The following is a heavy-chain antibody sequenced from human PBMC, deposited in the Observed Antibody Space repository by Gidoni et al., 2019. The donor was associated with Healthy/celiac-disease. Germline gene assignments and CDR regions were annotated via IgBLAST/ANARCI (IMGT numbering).Heavy chain of an antibody. Sequence: QVQLQQWGAGLLKPSETLSLTCAVYGGSFSGYYWSWIRQPPGKGLEWIGEINHRGSTNANPSLKSRVTISVDTSKNQFSLKLSSVTAADTAVYYCARALRGPKLGGGYYYYGMDVWGQGTTVTVSS. CDR2: INHRGST. V-gene: IGHV4-34*01. CDR3: ARALRGPKLGGGYYYYGMDV. J-gene: IGHJ6*02. D-gene: IGHD3-16*01. CDR1: GGSFSGYY.